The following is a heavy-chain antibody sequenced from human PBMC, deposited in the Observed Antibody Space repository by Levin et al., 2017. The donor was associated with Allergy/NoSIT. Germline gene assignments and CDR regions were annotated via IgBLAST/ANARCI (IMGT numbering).Heavy chain of an antibody. D-gene: IGHD3-10*01. CDR2: IYYSGST. Sequence: LRLSCTVSGGSISSGGYYWSWIRQHPGKGLEWIGYIYYSGSTYYNPSLKSRVTISVDTSKNQFSLKLSSVTAADTAVYYCARGYYYGSGSYGMDVWGKGTTVTVSS. V-gene: IGHV4-31*03. CDR1: GGSISSGGYY. CDR3: ARGYYYGSGSYGMDV. J-gene: IGHJ6*04.